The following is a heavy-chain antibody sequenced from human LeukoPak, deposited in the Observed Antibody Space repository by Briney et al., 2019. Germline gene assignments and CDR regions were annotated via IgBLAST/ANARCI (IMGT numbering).Heavy chain of an antibody. V-gene: IGHV3-21*01. CDR1: GFTFSSYS. CDR2: ISSSSSYI. D-gene: IGHD3-22*01. Sequence: GGSLRLSCAASGFTFSSYSMNWVRQAPGKGLEWVSSISSSSSYIYYADSVKGRFTISRDNAKNSLYLQMNSLRAGDTAVYYCARVGGNYYDSSAFDYWGQGTLVTVSS. J-gene: IGHJ4*02. CDR3: ARVGGNYYDSSAFDY.